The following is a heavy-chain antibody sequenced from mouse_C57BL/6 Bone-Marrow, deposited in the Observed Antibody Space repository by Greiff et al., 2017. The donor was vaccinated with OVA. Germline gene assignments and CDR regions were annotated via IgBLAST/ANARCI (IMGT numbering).Heavy chain of an antibody. CDR2: INYDGSST. D-gene: IGHD3-2*02. CDR1: GFTFSDYY. J-gene: IGHJ3*01. Sequence: EVQLVESEGGLVQPGSSMKLSCTASGFTFSDYYMAWVRQVPEKGLEWVANINYDGSSTYYLDSLKSRFIISRDNAKNILYLQMSSLKSEDTATYYCARDGSSGYAYWGQGTLVTVSA. V-gene: IGHV5-16*01. CDR3: ARDGSSGYAY.